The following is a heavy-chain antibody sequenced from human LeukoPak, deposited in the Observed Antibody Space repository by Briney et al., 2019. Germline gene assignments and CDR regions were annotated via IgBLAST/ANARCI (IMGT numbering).Heavy chain of an antibody. CDR1: GFTFSRFA. CDR2: IGALGGST. J-gene: IGHJ4*02. Sequence: GGSLRLSCEASGFTFSRFAMTWVRQAPGKGLEWVSTIGALGGSTNYAASVKGRFTISRDNSKNTLYLQMNSLRAEDTAVYYCAKVDWIDYGSGSYPEYWGQGTLVTVSS. D-gene: IGHD3-10*01. V-gene: IGHV3-23*01. CDR3: AKVDWIDYGSGSYPEY.